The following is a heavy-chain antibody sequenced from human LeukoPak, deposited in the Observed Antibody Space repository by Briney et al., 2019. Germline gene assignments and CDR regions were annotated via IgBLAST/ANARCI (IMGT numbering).Heavy chain of an antibody. D-gene: IGHD3-3*01. CDR3: TTLSSGSHNY. Sequence: GGSLRLSCAASGFTFSNVWMSWVCQFPGKGLEWVGRFKSKSDGGATDYAAPVKGRFTMSRDDSKNTLYLQMNSLKTEDTAVYYCTTLSSGSHNYWGQGTLVTVSS. V-gene: IGHV3-15*01. CDR1: GFTFSNVW. J-gene: IGHJ4*02. CDR2: FKSKSDGGAT.